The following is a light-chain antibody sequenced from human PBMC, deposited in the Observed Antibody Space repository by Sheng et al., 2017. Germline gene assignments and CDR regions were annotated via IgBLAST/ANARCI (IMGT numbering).Light chain of an antibody. CDR1: QSVTSNY. V-gene: IGKV3-20*01. J-gene: IGKJ1*01. CDR2: GAS. Sequence: ENVLTQSPGTLSLSPGDTATLSCRASQSVTSNYLAWYQHKPGQAPRLVIYGASRRATGVPDRFSGSGSGTDFTLTISRLEPEDFAVYFCQKYGTSVTFGQGTKVEIK. CDR3: QKYGTSVT.